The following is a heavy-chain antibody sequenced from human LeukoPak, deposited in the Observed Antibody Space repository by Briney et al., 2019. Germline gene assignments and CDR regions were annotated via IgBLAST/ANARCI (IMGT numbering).Heavy chain of an antibody. J-gene: IGHJ4*02. CDR1: GGSISRYY. V-gene: IGHV4-59*01. CDR3: ARASGYGPPRQDY. CDR2: IYYSGST. D-gene: IGHD5-12*01. Sequence: SETLSLTCTVSGGSISRYYWSWIRQPPGKGLEWIGYIYYSGSTNYNPSLKSRVTISVDTSKNQFSLKLSSVTAADTAVYYCARASGYGPPRQDYWGQGTLVTVSS.